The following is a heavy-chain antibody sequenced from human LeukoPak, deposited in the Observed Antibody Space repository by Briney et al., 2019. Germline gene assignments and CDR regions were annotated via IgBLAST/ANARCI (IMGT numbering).Heavy chain of an antibody. CDR2: IYYSGST. J-gene: IGHJ4*02. D-gene: IGHD4/OR15-4a*01. Sequence: GSLRLSCAASGFTFSSYDMSWIRQPPGKGLEWIGSIYYSGSTYYNPSLKSRVTISVDTSKNQFSLKLSSVTAADTAVYYCARAKGRSPLFDYWGQGTLVTVSS. CDR3: ARAKGRSPLFDY. CDR1: GFTFSSYD. V-gene: IGHV4-39*01.